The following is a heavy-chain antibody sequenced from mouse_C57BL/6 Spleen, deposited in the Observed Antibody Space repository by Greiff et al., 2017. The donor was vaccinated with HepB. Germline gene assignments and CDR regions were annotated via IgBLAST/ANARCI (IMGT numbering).Heavy chain of an antibody. V-gene: IGHV1-76*01. D-gene: IGHD1-1*01. Sequence: QVQLQQSGAELVRPGASVKLSCKASGYTFPDYYINWVKQRPGQGLEWIARIYPGSGNTYYNEKFKGKATLTAEKSSSPAYMQLSSLTSEDSAVYFCARSGTTVEMDYWGQGTSVTVSS. CDR1: GYTFPDYY. CDR2: IYPGSGNT. J-gene: IGHJ4*01. CDR3: ARSGTTVEMDY.